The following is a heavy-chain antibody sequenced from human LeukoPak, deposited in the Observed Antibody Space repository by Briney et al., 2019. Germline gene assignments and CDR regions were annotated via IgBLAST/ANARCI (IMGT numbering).Heavy chain of an antibody. Sequence: GESLKISCKGSGYSFTSYWIGWVRPMTGKGLEWMGIIYPGDSDTRYSPSFQGQVTISADQSISTAFLQWSSLKASDTAMYYCANLGYSYGYYFDYWGQGTLVTVSS. V-gene: IGHV5-51*01. D-gene: IGHD5-18*01. J-gene: IGHJ4*02. CDR2: IYPGDSDT. CDR1: GYSFTSYW. CDR3: ANLGYSYGYYFDY.